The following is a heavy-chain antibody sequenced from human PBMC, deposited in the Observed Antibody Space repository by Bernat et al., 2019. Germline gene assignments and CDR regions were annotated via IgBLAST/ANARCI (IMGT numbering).Heavy chain of an antibody. Sequence: QVQLVQSGAEVKKPGASVKVSCKASGYTFTGYYMHWVRQAPGQGLEWMGWINPNSGGTNYAQKFQGWVTMTRDTSISTAYMELSRLRSDDTAVYYCAREVRWSSSWSHDAFDIWGQGTMVTVSS. D-gene: IGHD6-13*01. CDR2: INPNSGGT. CDR1: GYTFTGYY. V-gene: IGHV1-2*04. CDR3: AREVRWSSSWSHDAFDI. J-gene: IGHJ3*02.